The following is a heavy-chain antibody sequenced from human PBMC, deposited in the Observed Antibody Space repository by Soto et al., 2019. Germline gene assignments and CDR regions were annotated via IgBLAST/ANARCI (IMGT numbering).Heavy chain of an antibody. Sequence: PGESLKLSCKGSGYSFTSYWISWVRQMPGKGLEWMGRIDPSDSYTNYNPSFQGHVTISADKSISTAYLQWSSLKASDTAMYYCARTDYGDYPAYYYYGMDVWGQGTTVTVSS. D-gene: IGHD4-17*01. V-gene: IGHV5-10-1*01. CDR3: ARTDYGDYPAYYYYGMDV. CDR1: GYSFTSYW. J-gene: IGHJ6*02. CDR2: IDPSDSYT.